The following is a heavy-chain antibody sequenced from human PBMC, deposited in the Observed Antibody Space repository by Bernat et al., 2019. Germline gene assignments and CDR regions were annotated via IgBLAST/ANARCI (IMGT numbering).Heavy chain of an antibody. CDR1: GGSISSYY. J-gene: IGHJ6*03. Sequence: QVQLQESGPGLVKPSETLSLTCTVSGGSISSYYCSWIRQRPGKGLEWIGYIYYSGSTNYNPSLKIRVTISVDTTKNQFSLKLNSVTAADTDVYYCSRVSSQGGAYMDVWGKWTMVTVSS. CDR2: IYYSGST. V-gene: IGHV4-59*01. D-gene: IGHD1-26*01. CDR3: SRVSSQGGAYMDV.